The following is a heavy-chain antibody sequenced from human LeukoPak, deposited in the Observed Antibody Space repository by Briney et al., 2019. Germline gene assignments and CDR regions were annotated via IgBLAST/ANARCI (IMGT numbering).Heavy chain of an antibody. CDR2: ISGSGGST. CDR1: GFTFSSYA. J-gene: IGHJ4*02. CDR3: AKGPSGEQWLVGSDY. D-gene: IGHD6-19*01. Sequence: GESLRLSCAASGFTFSSYAMSWVRRAPGKGLEWVSAISGSGGSTYYADSVKGRFTISRDNSKNTLYLQMNSLRAEDTAVYYCAKGPSGEQWLVGSDYWGQGTLVTVSS. V-gene: IGHV3-23*01.